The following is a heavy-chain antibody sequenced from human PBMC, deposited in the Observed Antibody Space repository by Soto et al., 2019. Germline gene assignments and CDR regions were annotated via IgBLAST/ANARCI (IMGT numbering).Heavy chain of an antibody. J-gene: IGHJ6*02. V-gene: IGHV3-33*01. Sequence: GGSLRLSCAASGFTFSSYGMHWVRQAPGKGLEWVAVIWYDGSNKYYADSVKGRFTISRDNSKNTLYLQMNSLRAEDTAVYYCARESYYDFWSGYTGPYYYYGMDVWGQGTTVTVSS. CDR2: IWYDGSNK. CDR1: GFTFSSYG. CDR3: ARESYYDFWSGYTGPYYYYGMDV. D-gene: IGHD3-3*01.